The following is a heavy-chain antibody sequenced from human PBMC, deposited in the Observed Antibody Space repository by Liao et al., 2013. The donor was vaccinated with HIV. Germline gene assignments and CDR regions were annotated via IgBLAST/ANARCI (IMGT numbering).Heavy chain of an antibody. V-gene: IGHV4-39*07. CDR1: GGSISSSSYY. Sequence: QLQLQESGPGLVKPSETLSLTCTVSGGSISSSSYYWGWIRQPPGKGLEWIGSIYYSGSTYYNPSLKSRVTISVDTSKNQFSLKLSSVTAADTAVYYCARRGRAYCSSTSCYYSFIDYWGQGTLVTVSS. CDR2: IYYSGST. D-gene: IGHD2-2*01. CDR3: ARRGRAYCSSTSCYYSFIDY. J-gene: IGHJ4*02.